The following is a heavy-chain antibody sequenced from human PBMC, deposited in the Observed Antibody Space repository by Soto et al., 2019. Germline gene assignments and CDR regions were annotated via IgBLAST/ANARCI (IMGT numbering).Heavy chain of an antibody. J-gene: IGHJ3*02. D-gene: IGHD2-15*01. CDR1: GGTFSSYA. Sequence: ASVKVSCKASGGTFSSYAISWVRQAPGQGLEWMGWISAYNGNTNYAQKLQGRVTMTTDTSTSTAYMELRSLRSDDTAVYYCARDSATNDAFDIWGQGTMVTVSS. CDR2: ISAYNGNT. V-gene: IGHV1-18*01. CDR3: ARDSATNDAFDI.